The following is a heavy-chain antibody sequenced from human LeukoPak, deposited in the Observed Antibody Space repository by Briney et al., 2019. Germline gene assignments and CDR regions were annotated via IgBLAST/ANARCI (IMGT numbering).Heavy chain of an antibody. V-gene: IGHV1-69*06. D-gene: IGHD3-22*01. CDR1: GGTFSSYA. CDR3: ASRPALYYYDSSGDQGIDY. CDR2: IIPIFGTA. J-gene: IGHJ4*02. Sequence: GASVKVSCKASGGTFSSYAISWVRQAPGQGLEWMGGIIPIFGTANYAQKFQGRVTITADKSTSTAYMGLSSLRSEDTAVYYCASRPALYYYDSSGDQGIDYWGQGTLVTVSS.